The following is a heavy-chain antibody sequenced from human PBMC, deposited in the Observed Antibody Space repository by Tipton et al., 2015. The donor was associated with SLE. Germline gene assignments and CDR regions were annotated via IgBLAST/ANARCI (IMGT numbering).Heavy chain of an antibody. V-gene: IGHV4-4*02. CDR2: IYHSGHT. CDR3: AKVINDWNYE. J-gene: IGHJ1*01. D-gene: IGHD1-7*01. Sequence: PGLVKPSGTLSLTCVVSGGSIANNNWWSWVRQPPGKGLEWIGDIYHSGHTNYNPSLKSRVTISVDKSKNQFSLKVTSVTAADTAVYYCAKVINDWNYEWGPGTLVTVSS. CDR1: GGSIANNNW.